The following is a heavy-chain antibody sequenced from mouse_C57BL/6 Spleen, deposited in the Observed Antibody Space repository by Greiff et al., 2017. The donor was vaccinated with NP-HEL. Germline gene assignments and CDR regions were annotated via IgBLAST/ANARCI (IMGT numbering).Heavy chain of an antibody. Sequence: EVKLVESGPGLVKPSQSLTLTCSVTGYSITSGYYWNWIRQFPGNQLECMGYISYDGSTNYNPSLKNQISITRDTSKNQFFLKLNSVTTKDTATDYCATIYYCVSSPYYFDYWGQGTTLTVSA. V-gene: IGHV3-6*01. J-gene: IGHJ2*01. CDR2: ISYDGST. CDR1: GYSITSGYY. CDR3: ATIYYCVSSPYYFDY. D-gene: IGHD1-1*01.